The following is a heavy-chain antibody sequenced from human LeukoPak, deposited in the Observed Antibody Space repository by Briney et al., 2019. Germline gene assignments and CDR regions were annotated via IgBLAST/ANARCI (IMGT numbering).Heavy chain of an antibody. Sequence: SETLSLTCAVYGGSFSGYYWSWIRQPPGKGLEWIGSIYYSGSTYYNPSLKSRVTISVDTSKNQFSLKLSSVTAADTAVYYCARHLSDYLWFGEPWAYFDYWGQGTLVTVSS. CDR3: ARHLSDYLWFGEPWAYFDY. V-gene: IGHV4-34*01. CDR2: IYYSGST. CDR1: GGSFSGYY. J-gene: IGHJ4*02. D-gene: IGHD3-10*01.